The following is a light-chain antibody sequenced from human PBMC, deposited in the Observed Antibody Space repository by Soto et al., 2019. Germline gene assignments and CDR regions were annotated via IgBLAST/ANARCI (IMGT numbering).Light chain of an antibody. J-gene: IGKJ5*01. CDR1: QSVSSY. CDR2: DAS. CDR3: QQRNIWPPVT. V-gene: IGKV3-11*01. Sequence: EIVLRESPVTLSLARGDRASLSCRASQSVSSYLAWYQQRPGQAPRLLIYDASNRATGIPARFSGSGSGTDFTLTIDNLEPEDSAVYYCQQRNIWPPVTFGQGTRLEI.